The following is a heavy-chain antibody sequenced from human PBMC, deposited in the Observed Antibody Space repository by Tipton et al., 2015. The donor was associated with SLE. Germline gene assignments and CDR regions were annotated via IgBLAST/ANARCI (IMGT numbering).Heavy chain of an antibody. D-gene: IGHD4-23*01. CDR3: ARDPSGKGRWYFDL. CDR1: GGSISSYY. Sequence: TLSLTCTVSGGSISSYYWSWIRQPPGKGLEWIGYIYYSGSTNYNPSLKSRVTISVDTSKNQFSLKLSSVTAADTAVYYCARDPSGKGRWYFDLWGRGTLVTVSS. CDR2: IYYSGST. V-gene: IGHV4-59*01. J-gene: IGHJ2*01.